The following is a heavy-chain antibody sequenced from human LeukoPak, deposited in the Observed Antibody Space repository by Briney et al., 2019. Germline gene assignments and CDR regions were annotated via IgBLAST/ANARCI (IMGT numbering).Heavy chain of an antibody. D-gene: IGHD3-22*01. V-gene: IGHV4-34*01. CDR1: GGSLSGYH. J-gene: IGHJ4*02. CDR3: ARDRDYYDSSGRTDY. CDR2: INHSGST. Sequence: SETLSLTCDVYGGSLSGYHWSWIRQPPGKGLEWIGEINHSGSTNYNPSLKSRVTISVDTSKNQFSLKLSSVTAADTAVYYCARDRDYYDSSGRTDYWGQGTLVTVSS.